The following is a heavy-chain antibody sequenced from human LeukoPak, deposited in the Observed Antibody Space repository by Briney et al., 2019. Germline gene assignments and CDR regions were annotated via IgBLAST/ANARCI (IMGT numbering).Heavy chain of an antibody. CDR1: GGSISSYY. J-gene: IGHJ2*01. D-gene: IGHD6-19*01. Sequence: SETLSLTCTVSGGSISSYYWSWIRQPPGKGLEWIGYIYYSGSTNYNPSLKSRVTISVDTSKNQFSLKLSSVTAADTAVYYCARGSPYSSGWGEGRYFDLWGRGTLVTVSS. CDR3: ARGSPYSSGWGEGRYFDL. CDR2: IYYSGST. V-gene: IGHV4-59*01.